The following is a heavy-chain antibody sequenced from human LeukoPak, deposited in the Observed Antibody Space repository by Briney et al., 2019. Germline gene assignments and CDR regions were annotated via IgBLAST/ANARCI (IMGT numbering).Heavy chain of an antibody. Sequence: SETLSLTCTVSGGSISSYYWSWIRQPPGKGLEWIGYIYYSGSTSYNPSLKSRVTISVDTSKNQFSLKLSSVTAADTAVYYCARGGYSYGYYMDVWGKGTTVTVSS. CDR2: IYYSGST. CDR1: GGSISSYY. V-gene: IGHV4-59*01. CDR3: ARGGYSYGYYMDV. J-gene: IGHJ6*03. D-gene: IGHD5-18*01.